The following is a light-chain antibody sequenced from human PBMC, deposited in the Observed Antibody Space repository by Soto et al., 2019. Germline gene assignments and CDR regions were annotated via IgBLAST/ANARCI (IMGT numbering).Light chain of an antibody. CDR2: ATS. Sequence: IVMTQSPATLSVSPGEPATLSCRARQSVGTNLAWYLQKPGQPPRLLIYATSTRVTGVPVRFSGGGSGTDFTLTISSLQSEDFAVYYCQQYNKWPPDYTFGPGTKVDIK. CDR3: QQYNKWPPDYT. V-gene: IGKV3D-15*01. CDR1: QSVGTN. J-gene: IGKJ3*01.